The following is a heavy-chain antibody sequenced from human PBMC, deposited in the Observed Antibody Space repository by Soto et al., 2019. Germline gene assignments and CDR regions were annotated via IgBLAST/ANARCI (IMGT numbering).Heavy chain of an antibody. Sequence: GGSLRLSCAASGFTFSSYGMHWVRQAPGKGLEWVAVIWYDGSNKYYADSVKGRFTISRDNSKNTLYLQMNSLRAEDTAVYYCARGPYCSGGSCYGLRFDYWGQGTLVTVSS. CDR3: ARGPYCSGGSCYGLRFDY. J-gene: IGHJ4*02. V-gene: IGHV3-33*01. D-gene: IGHD2-15*01. CDR2: IWYDGSNK. CDR1: GFTFSSYG.